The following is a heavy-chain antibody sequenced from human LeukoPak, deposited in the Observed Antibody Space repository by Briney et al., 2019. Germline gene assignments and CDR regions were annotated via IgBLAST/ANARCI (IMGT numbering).Heavy chain of an antibody. D-gene: IGHD6-19*01. CDR1: GLTFSNYA. V-gene: IGHV3-23*01. Sequence: GGSLRLSCAASGLTFSNYAMSWVRQAPGKGLEWVSVISGSGHSTYYADSVKGRFTISRDNSKNTLYLQMSSLRAEDTAIYHCAKALGYSSGWYWGQGTMVTVSS. CDR2: ISGSGHST. J-gene: IGHJ3*01. CDR3: AKALGYSSGWY.